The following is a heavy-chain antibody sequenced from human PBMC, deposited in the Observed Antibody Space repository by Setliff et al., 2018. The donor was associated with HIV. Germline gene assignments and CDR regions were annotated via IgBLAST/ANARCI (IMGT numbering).Heavy chain of an antibody. V-gene: IGHV3-13*01. CDR3: AREIQNCGGNHYYCYMDV. Sequence: GGSLRLSCAASGFIFGTYDMHWVRQVAGKGLEWVSAMGLLGDKYYADSVKGRFTISREDAKNSLYLQMNSLRAGDTAVYYCAREIQNCGGNHYYCYMDVWGKGTTVTVSS. CDR2: MGLLGDK. D-gene: IGHD2-15*01. J-gene: IGHJ6*03. CDR1: GFIFGTYD.